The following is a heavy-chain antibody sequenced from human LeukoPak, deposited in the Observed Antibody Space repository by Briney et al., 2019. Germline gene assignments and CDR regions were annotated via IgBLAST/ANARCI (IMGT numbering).Heavy chain of an antibody. J-gene: IGHJ4*02. CDR1: GYTLTELS. CDR2: FNPEDGET. D-gene: IGHD4-17*01. Sequence: GSVKVSCKVSGYTLTELSMHWVRQAPGKGLEWVGGFNPEDGETIYAQKFQGRVTMTEDTSTDTAYMELSSLRSEDTAVYYCATLRCEVLQPVAVDYWGQGTLVTVSS. CDR3: ATLRCEVLQPVAVDY. V-gene: IGHV1-24*01.